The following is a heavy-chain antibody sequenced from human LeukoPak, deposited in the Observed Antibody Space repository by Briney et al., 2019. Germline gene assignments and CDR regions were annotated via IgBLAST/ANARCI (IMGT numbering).Heavy chain of an antibody. CDR2: IYYSGST. J-gene: IGHJ4*02. D-gene: IGHD1-26*01. CDR1: GGSISSYY. V-gene: IGHV4-59*01. Sequence: SETLSLTCTVSGGSISSYYWSWIRQPPGKGLEWIGYIYYSGSTNYNPSLKSRVTISVDTSKNQFSLKLSSVTAADTAVYYCARVGATTSFDYWGQGTLVTVSS. CDR3: ARVGATTSFDY.